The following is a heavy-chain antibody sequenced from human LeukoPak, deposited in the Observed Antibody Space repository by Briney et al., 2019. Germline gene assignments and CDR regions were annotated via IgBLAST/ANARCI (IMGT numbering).Heavy chain of an antibody. Sequence: SETLSLTCTVSGGSISSYYWSWIRQPPGKGLEWIGNIYYSGSTNYNPSLKSRVTISVDTSKNQFSLKLSSVTAADTAVYYCARGGYSYGYDAFDIWGQGTMVTVSS. CDR2: IYYSGST. CDR3: ARGGYSYGYDAFDI. V-gene: IGHV4-59*01. CDR1: GGSISSYY. D-gene: IGHD5-18*01. J-gene: IGHJ3*02.